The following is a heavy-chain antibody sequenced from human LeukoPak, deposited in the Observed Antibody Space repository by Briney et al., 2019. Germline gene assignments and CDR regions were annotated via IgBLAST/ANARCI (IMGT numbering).Heavy chain of an antibody. CDR1: GFTFSSYS. V-gene: IGHV3-21*01. CDR3: ASLKDYYDFWSGYDHYFDY. CDR2: ISSSSSYI. D-gene: IGHD3-3*01. Sequence: GGSLRLSCAASGFTFSSYSMNWVRQAPGKGLEWVSSISSSSSYIYYADSVKGRFTISRDNAKNSMYLQMNSLRAEDTAVYYCASLKDYYDFWSGYDHYFDYWGQGILVTVSS. J-gene: IGHJ4*02.